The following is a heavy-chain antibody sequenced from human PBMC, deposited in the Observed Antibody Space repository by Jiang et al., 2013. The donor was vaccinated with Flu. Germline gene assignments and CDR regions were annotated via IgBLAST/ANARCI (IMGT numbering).Heavy chain of an antibody. V-gene: IGHV3-30*18. J-gene: IGHJ4*02. Sequence: GRSLRLSCAASGFTFSSYGMHWVRQAPGKGLEWVAVISYDGSNKYYADSVKGRFTISRDNSKNTLYLQMNSLRAEDTAVYYCAKDLTTVTSSGGYYFDYWGQGTLVTVSS. CDR3: AKDLTTVTSSGGYYFDY. CDR2: ISYDGSNK. CDR1: GFTFSSYG. D-gene: IGHD4-17*01.